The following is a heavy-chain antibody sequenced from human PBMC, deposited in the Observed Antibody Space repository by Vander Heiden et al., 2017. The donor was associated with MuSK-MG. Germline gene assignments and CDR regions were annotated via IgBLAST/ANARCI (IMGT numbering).Heavy chain of an antibody. CDR2: ISGSGGST. CDR3: ALCVGDDGQKRVLDY. Sequence: EVQLLASGGGLVQPGGSLRLSCAASGFTFTSDAMSWVRQAPGKGLEWVSAISGSGGSTHYADAGKGRFTISRDNAKNTRDMQMNRLRAQQTAVYYCALCVGDDGQKRVLDYWGQGTMVTVYS. D-gene: IGHD4-17*01. CDR1: GFTFTSDA. V-gene: IGHV3-23*01. J-gene: IGHJ4*02.